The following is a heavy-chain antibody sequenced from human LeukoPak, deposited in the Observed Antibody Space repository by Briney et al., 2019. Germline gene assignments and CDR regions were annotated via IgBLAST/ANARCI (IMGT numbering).Heavy chain of an antibody. Sequence: SETLSLTCTVSGGSISSYYWSWIRQPPGKGLEWIGYIYYSGSTNYNPSLKSRVTISVDTSKNQFSLKLSSVTAADTAVYYCARAAKITIFGVVTRPRSNNWFDPWGQGTLVTVSS. CDR2: IYYSGST. CDR1: GGSISSYY. CDR3: ARAAKITIFGVVTRPRSNNWFDP. V-gene: IGHV4-59*12. J-gene: IGHJ5*02. D-gene: IGHD3-3*01.